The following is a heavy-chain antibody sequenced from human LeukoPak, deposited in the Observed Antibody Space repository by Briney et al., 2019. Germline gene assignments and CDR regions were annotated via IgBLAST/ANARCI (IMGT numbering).Heavy chain of an antibody. V-gene: IGHV1-2*02. CDR3: ARDRAGSWFDP. J-gene: IGHJ5*02. Sequence: VDSVKVSCKASGYTFTGYFMHWGRQAPGQGLEWMGWINPTTGGTNYAQKFQGRVTMTRDTSISTGYMELSSLKSDDTAVYYCARDRAGSWFDPWGQGTLVTVSS. CDR1: GYTFTGYF. CDR2: INPTTGGT.